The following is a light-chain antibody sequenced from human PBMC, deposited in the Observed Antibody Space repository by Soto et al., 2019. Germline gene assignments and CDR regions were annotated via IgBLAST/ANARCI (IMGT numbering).Light chain of an antibody. CDR3: QQLNSYPQVT. Sequence: DIQLTQSPSFLSASVGDRVTITCRASQGISSYLAWYQQKPGKAPKLLIYAASTLQSGVPSRFSGSGSGTEFTLTISSLQHEDFATYYCQQLNSYPQVTFGPGTKVDIK. V-gene: IGKV1-9*01. CDR1: QGISSY. CDR2: AAS. J-gene: IGKJ3*01.